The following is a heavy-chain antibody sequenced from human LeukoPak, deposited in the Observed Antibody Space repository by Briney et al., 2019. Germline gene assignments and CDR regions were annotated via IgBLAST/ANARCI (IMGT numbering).Heavy chain of an antibody. Sequence: SDPQSLTCTVSGGPISSSRYYWGWIRQPPGKGLEWIGSIYYSGSTYYDPSLKSRVTISEDTSKNQFSLKLSSVTAADTTVYYCARRPLYSSGSDYWGQGTLVTVSS. CDR2: IYYSGST. J-gene: IGHJ4*02. V-gene: IGHV4-39*01. CDR1: GGPISSSRYY. D-gene: IGHD6-19*01. CDR3: ARRPLYSSGSDY.